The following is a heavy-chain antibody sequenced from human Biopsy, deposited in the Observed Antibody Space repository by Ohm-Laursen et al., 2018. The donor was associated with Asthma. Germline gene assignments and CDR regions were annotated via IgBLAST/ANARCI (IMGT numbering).Heavy chain of an antibody. D-gene: IGHD3-10*01. CDR3: ARAVDYSHYYGIDV. V-gene: IGHV1-18*01. CDR2: ISVYNGNT. CDR1: GYTFNSAG. Sequence: SVKVSCKTSGYTFNSAGITWVRQAPGQGLEWMGWISVYNGNTKVAQKLQDRVTMITDTSTSTAYMELRSLRSDDTAVYFCARAVDYSHYYGIDVWGQGATVAVS. J-gene: IGHJ6*02.